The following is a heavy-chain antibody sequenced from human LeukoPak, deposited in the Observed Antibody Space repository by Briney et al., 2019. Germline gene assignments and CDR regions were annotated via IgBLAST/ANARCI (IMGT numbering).Heavy chain of an antibody. CDR3: ARGLRWTEY. V-gene: IGHV4-59*01. Sequence: PAETLSLTCTVSGASISSYYWSWIWQPPGKGLEWIGYIYNSGSTNYNPSLKSRATISVDTSKNQFSLKLSSVTAADTAVYYCARGLRWTEYWGQGTLVTVSS. J-gene: IGHJ4*02. D-gene: IGHD4-23*01. CDR1: GASISSYY. CDR2: IYNSGST.